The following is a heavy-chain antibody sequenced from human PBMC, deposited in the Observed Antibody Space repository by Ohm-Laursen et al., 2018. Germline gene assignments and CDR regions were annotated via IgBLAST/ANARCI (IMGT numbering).Heavy chain of an antibody. CDR3: ARGQTYYDFWSGYGSPYYYYYGMDV. CDR1: GFTFDDYA. CDR2: ISWNSGST. V-gene: IGHV3-9*01. Sequence: LRLSCAASGFTFDDYAMHWVRQAPGKGLEWVSGISWNSGSTGYADSVKGRFTISRDNAKNSLYLQMNSLRAEDTAVYYCARGQTYYDFWSGYGSPYYYYYGMDVWGQGTTVTVSS. J-gene: IGHJ6*02. D-gene: IGHD3-3*01.